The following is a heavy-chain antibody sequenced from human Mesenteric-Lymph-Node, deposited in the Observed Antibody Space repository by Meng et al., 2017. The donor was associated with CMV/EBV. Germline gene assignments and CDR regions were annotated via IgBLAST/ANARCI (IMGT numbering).Heavy chain of an antibody. CDR3: ARGGGGDELDY. V-gene: IGHV1-18*01. J-gene: IGHJ4*02. D-gene: IGHD3-10*01. CDR2: ISAYSGDR. CDR1: GYTFTTYD. Sequence: ASVKVSCKTSGYTFTTYDINWVRQAPGQGLEWMGLISAYSGDRKYAQKFLGRVTLTPDTSTRTAYMEVRSLRSDDTAIYFCARGGGGDELDYWGQGTLVTVSS.